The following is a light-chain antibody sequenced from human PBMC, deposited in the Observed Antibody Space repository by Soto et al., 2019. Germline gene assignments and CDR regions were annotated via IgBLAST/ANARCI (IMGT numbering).Light chain of an antibody. CDR1: QSVSSSY. CDR3: QQYGSSPLT. CDR2: GAS. Sequence: EIVLTQSPGTLSLSPGERATVSCRASQSVSSSYLAWYQQKPGQAPRLLIYGASSRATGIPDRFSGSGSGTDFSLPISRLEPEDFAVYYCQQYGSSPLTFGGGTKVEIK. J-gene: IGKJ4*01. V-gene: IGKV3-20*01.